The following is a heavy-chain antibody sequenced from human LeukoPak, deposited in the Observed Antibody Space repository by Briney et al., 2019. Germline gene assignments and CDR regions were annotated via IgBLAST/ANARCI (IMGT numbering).Heavy chain of an antibody. CDR3: AISDYGGKSPPLDY. D-gene: IGHD4-23*01. CDR2: INPNSGGT. CDR1: GYTFTGYF. J-gene: IGHJ4*02. V-gene: IGHV1-2*02. Sequence: ASVKVSCKASGYTFTGYFIHWVRQAPGQGLGWMGWINPNSGGTNYAQKFQGRVTITRDTSISTAYMELSRLRSDDTAVYYCAISDYGGKSPPLDYWGQGTLVTVST.